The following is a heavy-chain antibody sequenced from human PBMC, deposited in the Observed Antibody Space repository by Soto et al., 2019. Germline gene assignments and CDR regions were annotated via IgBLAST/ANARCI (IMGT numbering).Heavy chain of an antibody. CDR2: ISWNSGSI. Sequence: GGSLRLSCAASGFTFDDYAMHWVRQAPGKGLEWVSGISWNSGSIGYADSVEGRLTLSRDNAKNSLYLQMNSLRAEDTALYYCAKDSGRWGLHLMYYFDYWGQGTLVTVSS. D-gene: IGHD2-21*01. CDR3: AKDSGRWGLHLMYYFDY. V-gene: IGHV3-9*01. J-gene: IGHJ4*02. CDR1: GFTFDDYA.